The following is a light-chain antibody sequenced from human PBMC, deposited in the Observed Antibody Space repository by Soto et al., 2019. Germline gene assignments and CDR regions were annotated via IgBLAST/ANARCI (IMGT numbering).Light chain of an antibody. Sequence: QLVLTQPASVSGSPGQSITISCTGTSSDVGNYKLVSWYQQHPGKAPKLMIFEVSKRPSGVSNRFSGSESDNTASLTISGLGAEDEADYYCCSYAGTNTYVFGTGTKLTVL. CDR2: EVS. V-gene: IGLV2-23*02. J-gene: IGLJ1*01. CDR3: CSYAGTNTYV. CDR1: SSDVGNYKL.